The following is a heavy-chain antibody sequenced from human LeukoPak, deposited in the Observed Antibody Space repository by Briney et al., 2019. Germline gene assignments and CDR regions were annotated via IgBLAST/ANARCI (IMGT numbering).Heavy chain of an antibody. J-gene: IGHJ4*02. Sequence: KPSETLSLTCVVYGGSFSGYFWSWIRQPPGKGLERIGEITPSGSTNYNPSLKSRVSISIDTSKKKLSLRLTSVTAADSAVYYCASSFYYDSRDYWGQGTLVTVSS. D-gene: IGHD3-22*01. CDR2: ITPSGST. CDR3: ASSFYYDSRDY. CDR1: GGSFSGYF. V-gene: IGHV4-34*01.